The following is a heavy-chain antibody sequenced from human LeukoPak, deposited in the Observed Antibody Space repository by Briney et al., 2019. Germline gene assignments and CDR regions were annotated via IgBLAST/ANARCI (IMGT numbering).Heavy chain of an antibody. CDR2: LNPNSAGT. V-gene: IGHV1-2*02. CDR1: GYTLTGYY. J-gene: IGHJ4*02. Sequence: ASVKVSCKASGYTLTGYYMHWVRRAPGQELEWMGWLNPNSAGTNYAQKFQGRVTMTRDTSISTAYMELSRLKPDDTAVYYCATGSTIIDYWGQGTPVTVSS. CDR3: ATGSTIIDY. D-gene: IGHD1/OR15-1a*01.